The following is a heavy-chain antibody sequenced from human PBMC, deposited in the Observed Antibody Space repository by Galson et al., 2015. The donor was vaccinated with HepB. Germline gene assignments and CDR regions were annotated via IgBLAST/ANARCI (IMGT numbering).Heavy chain of an antibody. J-gene: IGHJ3*02. CDR1: GFTFSSYA. V-gene: IGHV3-23*01. D-gene: IGHD1-7*01. CDR2: ISGSGGST. CDR3: AKDRVFRVLELHDAFDI. Sequence: SLRLSCADSGFTFSSYAMSWVRQAPGKGLEWVSAISGSGGSTYYADAVKGRFTISSDNSKNTLYLQMNSLRAEDTSVYYCAKDRVFRVLELHDAFDIWGQGTMVTVSS.